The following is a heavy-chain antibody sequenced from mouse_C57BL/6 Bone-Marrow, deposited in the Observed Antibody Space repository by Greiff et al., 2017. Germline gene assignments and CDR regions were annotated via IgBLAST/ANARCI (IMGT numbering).Heavy chain of an antibody. J-gene: IGHJ4*01. CDR3: AWRAGDYDYAMDY. Sequence: QVQLQQSGAELVKPGASVKISCKASGYAFSSYWMNWVKQRPGTGLEWIGQIYPGDGDTNYNGKFKGKATLTADKSSSPAYMQLSSLTSEDSAVYVCAWRAGDYDYAMDYWGQGTSVTVSS. V-gene: IGHV1-80*01. D-gene: IGHD2-4*01. CDR1: GYAFSSYW. CDR2: IYPGDGDT.